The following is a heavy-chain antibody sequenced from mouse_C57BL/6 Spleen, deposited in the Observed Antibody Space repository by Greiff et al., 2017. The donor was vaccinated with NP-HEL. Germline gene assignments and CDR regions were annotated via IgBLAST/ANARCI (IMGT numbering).Heavy chain of an antibody. CDR1: GFTFSSYT. CDR3: ARQEYSNYVRYYFDY. V-gene: IGHV5-9*01. J-gene: IGHJ2*01. Sequence: VQGVESGGGLVKPGGSLKLSCAASGFTFSSYTMSWVRQTPEKRLEWVATISGGGGNTYYPDSVKGRFTISRDNAKNTLYLQMSSLRSEDTALYYCARQEYSNYVRYYFDYWGQGTTLTVSS. D-gene: IGHD2-5*01. CDR2: ISGGGGNT.